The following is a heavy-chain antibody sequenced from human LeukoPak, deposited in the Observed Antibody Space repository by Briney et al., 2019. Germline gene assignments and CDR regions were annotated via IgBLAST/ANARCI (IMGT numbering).Heavy chain of an antibody. Sequence: PGGSLRLSCAASGFTFSSHSMNWVRQAPGKGLEWVSYISSSSSTLYYADSVKGRFTISRDNAKNSLYLQMNSLRAEDTAVYYCAKDMLGTVSDYFDDWGQGTLVTVSS. J-gene: IGHJ4*02. CDR2: ISSSSSTL. V-gene: IGHV3-48*01. D-gene: IGHD1-7*01. CDR1: GFTFSSHS. CDR3: AKDMLGTVSDYFDD.